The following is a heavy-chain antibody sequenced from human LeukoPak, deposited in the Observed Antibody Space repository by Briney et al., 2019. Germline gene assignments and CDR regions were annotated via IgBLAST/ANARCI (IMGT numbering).Heavy chain of an antibody. CDR3: ARVGRRGVAAATSNYYYGMDV. V-gene: IGHV3-33*01. D-gene: IGHD6-13*01. CDR2: IWYDGSNK. CDR1: GFTFSSYG. J-gene: IGHJ6*02. Sequence: GGSLRLSCAASGFTFSSYGMHWVRQAPGKGLEWVAVIWYDGSNKYYADSVKGRFTISRDNSKNTLYLQMNSLRAEDTTVYYCARVGRRGVAAATSNYYYGMDVWGQGTTVTVSS.